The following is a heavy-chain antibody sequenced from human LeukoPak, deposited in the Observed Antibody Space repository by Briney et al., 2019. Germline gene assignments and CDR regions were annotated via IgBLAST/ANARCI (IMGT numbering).Heavy chain of an antibody. CDR1: EFTFNNYW. CDR2: IKQDGSEK. J-gene: IGHJ6*03. CDR3: ARLKGGFGESREDYYYYMDV. V-gene: IGHV3-7*01. D-gene: IGHD3-10*01. Sequence: GGSLRLSCAASEFTFNNYWMSWVRQAPGKGLEWVANIKQDGSEKYYVDSVKGRFTISRDNAKNSLYLQMNSLRAEDTAVYYCARLKGGFGESREDYYYYMDVWGKGTTVTISS.